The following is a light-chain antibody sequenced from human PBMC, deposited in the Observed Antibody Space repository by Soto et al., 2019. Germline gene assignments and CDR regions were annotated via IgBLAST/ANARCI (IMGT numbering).Light chain of an antibody. V-gene: IGKV1-5*01. J-gene: IGKJ1*01. CDR3: HQYHTYST. CDR2: DAS. CDR1: QNIDMY. Sequence: EIHMTQSPSSLSGAVGGACTITFRASQNIDMYLNWYQHKTGKAPTLLIYDASSLESGVPSRFSGGGSGTEFTLTISSLQPDDFATYYCHQYHTYSTFGQGTKVDIK.